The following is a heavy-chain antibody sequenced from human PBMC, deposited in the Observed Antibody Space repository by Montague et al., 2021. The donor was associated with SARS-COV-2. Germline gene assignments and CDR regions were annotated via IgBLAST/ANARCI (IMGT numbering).Heavy chain of an antibody. CDR3: ARDWGGGSSGSLGFDY. J-gene: IGHJ4*02. CDR2: IKQDGSEK. D-gene: IGHD1-26*01. Sequence: SLRLSCSASGFTFSSYWMSWVRQAPGKGLEWVANIKQDGSEKYYVDSVKGRFTISRDNAKNSLYLQMNSLRAEDTAVYYCARDWGGGSSGSLGFDYWGQGTLVTVSS. CDR1: GFTFSSYW. V-gene: IGHV3-7*01.